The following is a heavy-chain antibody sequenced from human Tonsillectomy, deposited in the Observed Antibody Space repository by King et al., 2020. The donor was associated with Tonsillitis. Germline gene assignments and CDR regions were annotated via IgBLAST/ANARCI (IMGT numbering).Heavy chain of an antibody. Sequence: QLVQSGGGVVQPGRSLRLSCAASGFTFSSYAMHWVRQAPGKGLEWVAVISYDGSSKYYADSVKGRFTISRDNSKNTLYLQMNSLRAEDTAVYYCATGWRGRLWSGGLDYWGQGTLVTVSS. V-gene: IGHV3-30*04. CDR1: GFTFSSYA. CDR2: ISYDGSSK. D-gene: IGHD3-10*01. CDR3: ATGWRGRLWSGGLDY. J-gene: IGHJ4*02.